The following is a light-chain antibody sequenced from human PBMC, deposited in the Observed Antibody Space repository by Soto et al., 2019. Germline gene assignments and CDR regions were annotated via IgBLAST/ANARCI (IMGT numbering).Light chain of an antibody. CDR3: QSHDNDLSGSV. CDR1: SFNIGAGYD. J-gene: IGLJ7*01. V-gene: IGLV1-40*01. CDR2: ANN. Sequence: QSVLTQPPSVSGAPGRRVTISCTGNSFNIGAGYDVHWYQQLPGAAPKLLIYANNNRPSGVPDRFSGSKSGTSASLAITGLQAEDEADYYCQSHDNDLSGSVFGTGTQLTVL.